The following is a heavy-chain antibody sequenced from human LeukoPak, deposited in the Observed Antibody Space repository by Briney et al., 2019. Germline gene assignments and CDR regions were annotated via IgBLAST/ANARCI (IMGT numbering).Heavy chain of an antibody. V-gene: IGHV3-21*04. D-gene: IGHD3-10*01. CDR3: ATDPTPRITMVREDLFDY. Sequence: GGSLRLSCAASGFTFSSYSMNWVRQAPGKGLEWVSSISSSSSYIYYADSVKGRFTISRDNSKNTLYLQMNSLRAEDTAVYYCATDPTPRITMVREDLFDYWGQGTLVTVSS. J-gene: IGHJ4*02. CDR1: GFTFSSYS. CDR2: ISSSSSYI.